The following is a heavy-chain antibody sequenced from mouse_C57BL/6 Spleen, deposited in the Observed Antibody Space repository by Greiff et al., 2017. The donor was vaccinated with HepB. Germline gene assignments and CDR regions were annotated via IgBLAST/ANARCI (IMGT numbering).Heavy chain of an antibody. J-gene: IGHJ4*01. D-gene: IGHD2-3*01. Sequence: QVQLQQSGPGLVQPSQSLSITCTVSGFSLTSYGVHWVRQSPGKGLEWLGVIWSGGSTDYNAAFISRLSISKDNSKSQVFFKMNSLQADDTAIYYCASPGLLRDYAMDYWGQGTSVTVSS. V-gene: IGHV2-2*01. CDR1: GFSLTSYG. CDR3: ASPGLLRDYAMDY. CDR2: IWSGGST.